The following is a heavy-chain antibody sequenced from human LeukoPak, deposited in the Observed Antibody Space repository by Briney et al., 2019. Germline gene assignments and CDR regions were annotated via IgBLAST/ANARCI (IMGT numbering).Heavy chain of an antibody. J-gene: IGHJ4*02. CDR2: INPNSGGT. CDR1: GYTFTGYY. CDR3: ARTRVFGVNYPLDY. V-gene: IGHV1-2*06. Sequence: GASVKVSCKASGYTFTGYYMHWVRQAPGQGLEWMGRINPNSGGTNYAQKFQARVTMTRDTSISTAYMELSRLRSDDTAVYYCARTRVFGVNYPLDYWGQGTLVTVSS. D-gene: IGHD3-3*01.